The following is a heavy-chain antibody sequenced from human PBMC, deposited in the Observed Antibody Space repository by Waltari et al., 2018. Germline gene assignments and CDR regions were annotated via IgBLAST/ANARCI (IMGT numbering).Heavy chain of an antibody. V-gene: IGHV3-7*01. CDR1: AFTFSGSW. J-gene: IGHJ4*02. D-gene: IGHD6-13*01. CDR2: IKTDGSET. CDR3: AIGGVETSWYWRY. Sequence: EVQVVESGGGLVQPGGSLRLSWSAPAFTFSGSWMTWVRQAPGKGLEWVANIKTDGSETYYVDSVKGRFTISRDNTKNSLYLQMSSLRAEDTAVYYCAIGGVETSWYWRYWGQGTLVTVSS.